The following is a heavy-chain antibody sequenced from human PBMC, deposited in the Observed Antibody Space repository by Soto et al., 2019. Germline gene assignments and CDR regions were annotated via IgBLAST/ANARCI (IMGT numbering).Heavy chain of an antibody. Sequence: EVQVLESGGGLVQPGGSLRLSCAAAGFPFSSYAMNWVRQAPGKGLEWVSSISGSGVSTNFADSVKGRFTISSDKSKNTVFLQMNSLKAEDTSVYYCAKDRGALINFGLDSWGQGTLLTVSS. J-gene: IGHJ5*01. D-gene: IGHD3-10*01. V-gene: IGHV3-23*01. CDR1: GFPFSSYA. CDR2: ISGSGVST. CDR3: AKDRGALINFGLDS.